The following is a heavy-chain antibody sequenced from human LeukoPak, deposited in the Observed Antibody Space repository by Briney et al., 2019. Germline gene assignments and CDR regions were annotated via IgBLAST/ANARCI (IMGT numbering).Heavy chain of an antibody. J-gene: IGHJ4*02. V-gene: IGHV4-39*01. D-gene: IGHD5-24*01. CDR3: ARRRGGYKPGFDY. CDR1: GGSISSSSYY. Sequence: SETLSLTCTVSGGSISSSSYYWGWIRQPPGRGLEWIGSIYYSGSTYYNPSLKSRVTISVDTSKNQFSLKLSSVTAADTAVYYCARRRGGYKPGFDYWGQGTLVTVSS. CDR2: IYYSGST.